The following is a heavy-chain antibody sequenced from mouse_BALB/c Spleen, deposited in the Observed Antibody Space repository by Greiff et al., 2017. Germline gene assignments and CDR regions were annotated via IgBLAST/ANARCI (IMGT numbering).Heavy chain of an antibody. CDR1: GFSLTSYG. Sequence: VKLVESGPGLVAPSQSLSITCTVSGFSLTSYGVSWVRQPPGKGLEWLGVIWAGGSTNYNSALMSRLSISKDNSKSQVFLIMNSLQTDDTAMYYCAREDGSYGFAYWGQGTLVTVSA. V-gene: IGHV2-9*02. D-gene: IGHD2-3*01. CDR2: IWAGGST. J-gene: IGHJ3*01. CDR3: AREDGSYGFAY.